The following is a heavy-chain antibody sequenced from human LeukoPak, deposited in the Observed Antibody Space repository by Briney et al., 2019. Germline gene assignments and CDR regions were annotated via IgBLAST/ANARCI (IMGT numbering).Heavy chain of an antibody. V-gene: IGHV1-2*02. J-gene: IGHJ4*02. CDR2: INPKSRDT. D-gene: IGHD3-22*01. CDR3: AILSSGYNFDY. Sequence: GASVKVSCKASGYTFTDYFMNWVRQAPGQGLEWMGWINPKSRDTNYAQKFQGRVTVTRDTSISTAYMELSSLRSDDTAVYYCAILSSGYNFDYWGQGTLVTVSS. CDR1: GYTFTDYF.